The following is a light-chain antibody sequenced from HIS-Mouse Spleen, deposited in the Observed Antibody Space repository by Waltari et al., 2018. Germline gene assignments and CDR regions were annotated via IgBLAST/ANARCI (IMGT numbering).Light chain of an antibody. CDR2: GAS. Sequence: IVLTQSPATLSVYPGDRATLSCRASQSVSSNLAWYQQKPGQAPRLLNYGASTRATGIPARFSGSGSGTEFTLTISSLQSEDFAVYYCQQYNNWPRLTFGGGTKVEIK. V-gene: IGKV3-15*01. CDR3: QQYNNWPRLT. J-gene: IGKJ4*01. CDR1: QSVSSN.